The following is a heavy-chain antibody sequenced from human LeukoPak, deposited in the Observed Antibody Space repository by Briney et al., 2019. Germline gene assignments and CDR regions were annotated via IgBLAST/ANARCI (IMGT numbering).Heavy chain of an antibody. Sequence: SETLSLTCAVYGGSFSGYYWSWIRQPPGKGLEWIGEINHNGSTNYNPSLKSRVTISVDTSKNQFSLKLSSVTAADTAVYYCARGNYYDSSGYEPLFDYWGQGTLVTVSS. CDR1: GGSFSGYY. J-gene: IGHJ4*02. V-gene: IGHV4-34*01. CDR2: INHNGST. D-gene: IGHD3-22*01. CDR3: ARGNYYDSSGYEPLFDY.